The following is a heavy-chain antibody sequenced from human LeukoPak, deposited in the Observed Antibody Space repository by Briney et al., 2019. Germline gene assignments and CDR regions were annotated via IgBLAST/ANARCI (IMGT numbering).Heavy chain of an antibody. Sequence: GGSLRLSCAASKFTFSNYWMSWVRQAPGKGLEWVANIKPDGSEIFYVDSVKGRFTISRDNAKNSLYLQMNSLRAEDTAVYYCAIIPDSAAYDYWGQGTLVTVSS. J-gene: IGHJ4*02. CDR1: KFTFSNYW. CDR2: IKPDGSEI. CDR3: AIIPDSAAYDY. V-gene: IGHV3-7*01. D-gene: IGHD6-13*01.